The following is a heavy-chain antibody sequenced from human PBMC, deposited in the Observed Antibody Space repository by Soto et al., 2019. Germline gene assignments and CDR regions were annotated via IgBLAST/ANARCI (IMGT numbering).Heavy chain of an antibody. Sequence: QVQLVESGGALVKPGGSLRLSCAVSGFTFSDYYMTWIRQAPGQGLEWVSYISSSTSHTNYADSVKGRFTISRDNAKNSLFLQMNSLRAEDTAVYYCARGRGAAADYFDFWGQGTLVTVSS. CDR1: GFTFSDYY. CDR2: ISSSTSHT. J-gene: IGHJ4*02. D-gene: IGHD6-13*01. CDR3: ARGRGAAADYFDF. V-gene: IGHV3-11*05.